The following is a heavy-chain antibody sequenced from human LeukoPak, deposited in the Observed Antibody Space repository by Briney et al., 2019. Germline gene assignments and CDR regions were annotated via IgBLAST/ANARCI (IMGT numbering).Heavy chain of an antibody. V-gene: IGHV1-46*01. CDR2: INPSGGST. CDR1: GYTFTSYY. J-gene: IGHJ4*02. D-gene: IGHD3-22*01. Sequence: ASVKVSCKASGYTFTSYYMHWVRQAPGQGLEWMGIINPSGGSTSYAQKFQGRVTMTRDTSTSTVYMELSSLRSKDTAVYYCARGPYDSSGYYENYFDYWGQGTLVTVSS. CDR3: ARGPYDSSGYYENYFDY.